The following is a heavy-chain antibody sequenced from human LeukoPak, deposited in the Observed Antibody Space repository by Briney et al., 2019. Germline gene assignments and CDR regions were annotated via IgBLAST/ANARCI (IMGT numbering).Heavy chain of an antibody. J-gene: IGHJ5*02. CDR1: GGSFSGYY. D-gene: IGHD3-3*02. V-gene: IGHV4-34*01. CDR2: INHSGST. CDR3: ARDALQGSINWFDP. Sequence: SETLSLTCAVYGGSFSGYYWSWIRQPPGKGLEWIGEINHSGSTNYNPSLKSRVTISVDTSKNQFSLKLSSVTAADTAVYYCARDALQGSINWFDPWGQGTLVTVSS.